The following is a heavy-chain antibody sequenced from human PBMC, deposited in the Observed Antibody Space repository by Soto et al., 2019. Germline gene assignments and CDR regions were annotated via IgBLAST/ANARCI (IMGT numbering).Heavy chain of an antibody. J-gene: IGHJ6*02. CDR1: GFTFSSYD. CDR3: ARERGDFTGTSAADHYGLDV. Sequence: GGSLRLSCAASGFTFSSYDMHWVRQAPGKGLEWVAVMWYDGGNEDSADSVKGRFSISRDNSKNTLYLQMNSLRAEDTAVYYCARERGDFTGTSAADHYGLDVWGQGTTVTVSS. CDR2: MWYDGGNE. D-gene: IGHD6-25*01. V-gene: IGHV3-33*01.